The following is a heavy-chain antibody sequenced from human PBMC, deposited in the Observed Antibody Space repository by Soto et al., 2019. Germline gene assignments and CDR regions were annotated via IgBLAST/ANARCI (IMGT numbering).Heavy chain of an antibody. CDR3: AKTHSIGRYYGMDV. CDR1: GFTFSSYA. V-gene: IGHV3-23*01. CDR2: ISGSGGST. Sequence: EVQLLESGGGLVQPGGSLRLSCAASGFTFSSYAMSWVRQAPGKGLEWVSAISGSGGSTYYADSVKGRFTISRDNSKNTLYLQLNSLRAEDTAVYYCAKTHSIGRYYGMDVWGQGTTVTVSS. D-gene: IGHD2-15*01. J-gene: IGHJ6*02.